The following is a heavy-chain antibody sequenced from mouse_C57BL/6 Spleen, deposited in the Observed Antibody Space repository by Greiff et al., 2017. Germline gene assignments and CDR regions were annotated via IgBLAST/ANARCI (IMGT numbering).Heavy chain of an antibody. D-gene: IGHD2-4*01. Sequence: EVQLVESGPGMVKPSQSLSLTCTVTGYSITSGYDWHWIRHFPGNKLEWMGYISYSGSTNYNPSLKSRISITHDTSKNHFFLKLNSVTTEDTATYYCARGFDYDGAMDYWGQGTSVTVSS. CDR3: ARGFDYDGAMDY. V-gene: IGHV3-1*01. CDR1: GYSITSGYD. J-gene: IGHJ4*01. CDR2: ISYSGST.